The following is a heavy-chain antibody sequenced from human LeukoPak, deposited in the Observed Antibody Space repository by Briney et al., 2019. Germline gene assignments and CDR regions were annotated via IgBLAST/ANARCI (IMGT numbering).Heavy chain of an antibody. CDR2: INHSGST. CDR3: ARGRRSVQRVAGGYYYYMDV. J-gene: IGHJ6*03. Sequence: SETLSLTCAVYGGSFSGYYWSWIRQPPGKGLEWIGEINHSGSTNYNPSLKSRVTISADTSKNQFSLKLSSVTAADTAVYYCARGRRSVQRVAGGYYYYMDVWGKGTTVTVSS. D-gene: IGHD3-16*01. V-gene: IGHV4-34*01. CDR1: GGSFSGYY.